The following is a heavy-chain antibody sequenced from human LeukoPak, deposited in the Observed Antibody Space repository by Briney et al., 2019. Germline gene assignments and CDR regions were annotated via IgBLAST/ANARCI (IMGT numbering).Heavy chain of an antibody. CDR1: GFTFSSYS. Sequence: GGSVRLSCAASGFTFSSYSMNWVRQAPGKGLEWVSSISSSSNYIYYADSVKGRFTISRDNAKNSLYLQMNSLRAEDTAVHYCARDPSSGWYLKGWFDPWGQGTLVTVSS. V-gene: IGHV3-21*01. CDR3: ARDPSSGWYLKGWFDP. CDR2: ISSSSNYI. J-gene: IGHJ5*02. D-gene: IGHD6-19*01.